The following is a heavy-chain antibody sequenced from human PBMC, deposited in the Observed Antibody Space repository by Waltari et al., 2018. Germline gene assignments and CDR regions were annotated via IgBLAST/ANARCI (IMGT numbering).Heavy chain of an antibody. V-gene: IGHV1-46*01. Sequence: QVQLVQSGAEVKKPGASVKVSCKASGYTFTSYYMHWVRQAPGQGLEWMGIINPSGGSTSYEQKCQGRVTMTRDTSTSTVYMERSSLRSEDTAVYYCARELGGSYNLSYYYGMDVWGQGTTVTVSS. CDR3: ARELGGSYNLSYYYGMDV. J-gene: IGHJ6*02. CDR2: INPSGGST. D-gene: IGHD1-26*01. CDR1: GYTFTSYY.